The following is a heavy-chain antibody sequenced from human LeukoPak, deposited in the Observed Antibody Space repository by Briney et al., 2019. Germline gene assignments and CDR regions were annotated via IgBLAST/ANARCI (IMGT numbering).Heavy chain of an antibody. CDR1: GGSISSYY. J-gene: IGHJ5*02. CDR2: IYYSGST. D-gene: IGHD2-15*01. Sequence: SETLSLTCTVSGGSISSYYWSWIRQPPGKGLEWIGYIYYSGSTKYNPSLKSRVTISVDTSKNQFSLKLSSVTAADTAVHYCAELGYCSGGSCSGNWFDPWGQGTLVTVSS. V-gene: IGHV4-59*01. CDR3: AELGYCSGGSCSGNWFDP.